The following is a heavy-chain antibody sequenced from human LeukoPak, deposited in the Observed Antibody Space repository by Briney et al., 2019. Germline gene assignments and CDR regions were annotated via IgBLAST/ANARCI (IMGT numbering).Heavy chain of an antibody. CDR1: GFTFSNYP. Sequence: GGSLRLSCAASGFTFSNYPMHWVRQAPGKGLEWVAVVSDDGNNIYYADSVKGRFTISRDNSKNTLYLQTNSLRAEDSALYYCVRDRDSTGYYDYWGQGTLVTVSS. CDR3: VRDRDSTGYYDY. CDR2: VSDDGNNI. D-gene: IGHD3-22*01. J-gene: IGHJ4*02. V-gene: IGHV3-30*04.